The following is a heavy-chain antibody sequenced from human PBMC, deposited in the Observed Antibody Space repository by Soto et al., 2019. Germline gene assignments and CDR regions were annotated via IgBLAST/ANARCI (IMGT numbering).Heavy chain of an antibody. V-gene: IGHV1-8*01. J-gene: IGHJ4*02. D-gene: IGHD3-22*01. CDR2: MNPNSGNT. CDR3: ARGWYYDSSGYQVAFDY. CDR1: GYTFTSYD. Sequence: QVQLVQSGAEVKKPGASVKVSCKASGYTFTSYDINWVRQAAGQGLEWMGWMNPNSGNTGYAQKFQGRVTMTRNTSISTAYMELSSLRSEDTAVYYCARGWYYDSSGYQVAFDYWGQGTLVTVSS.